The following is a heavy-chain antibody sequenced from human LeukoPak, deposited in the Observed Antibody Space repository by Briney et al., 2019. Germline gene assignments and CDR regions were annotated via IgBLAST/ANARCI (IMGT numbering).Heavy chain of an antibody. D-gene: IGHD3-22*01. CDR3: ARIYYYDSSGYGSNYFDY. V-gene: IGHV1-2*02. CDR1: GYTFTGYY. CDR2: INPNSGGT. J-gene: IGHJ4*02. Sequence: ASVKVSCKASGYTFTGYYMHWVRQAPGQGLEWMGWINPNSGGTNYAQKFQGRVTMTRDTSISTAYMELSRLRSDDTAVYYCARIYYYDSSGYGSNYFDYWGQGTLVTVSS.